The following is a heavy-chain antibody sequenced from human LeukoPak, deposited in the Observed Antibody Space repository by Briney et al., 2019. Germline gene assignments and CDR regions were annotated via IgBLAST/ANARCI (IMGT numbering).Heavy chain of an antibody. J-gene: IGHJ6*02. CDR2: IYTSGST. CDR3: ARDGRPIAAAGHYYYGMDV. V-gene: IGHV4-4*07. CDR1: GGSISSYY. Sequence: PSETLSLTCTVFGGSISSYYWSWIRQPAGKGLEWIGRIYTSGSTNYNPSLKSRVTMSVDTSKNQFSLKLSSVAAADTAVYYCARDGRPIAAAGHYYYGMDVWGQGTTVTVSS. D-gene: IGHD6-13*01.